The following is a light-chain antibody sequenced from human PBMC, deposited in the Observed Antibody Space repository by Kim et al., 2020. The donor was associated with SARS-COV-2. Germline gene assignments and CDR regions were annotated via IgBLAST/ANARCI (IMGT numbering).Light chain of an antibody. V-gene: IGKV3D-15*01. CDR1: QSVSNN. CDR2: GAS. J-gene: IGKJ4*01. CDR3: QQYNNWPLT. Sequence: GSPGESATLSCRASQSVSNNLAWYQQKPGQAPGLLIYGASTRATGIPARFSGSGSGTEFTLTISSLQSDDLAVYYCQQYNNWPLTFGGGTKVDIK.